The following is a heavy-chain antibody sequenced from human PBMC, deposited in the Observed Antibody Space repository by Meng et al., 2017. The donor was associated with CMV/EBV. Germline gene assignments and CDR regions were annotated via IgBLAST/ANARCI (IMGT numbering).Heavy chain of an antibody. J-gene: IGHJ4*02. Sequence: GGSLRLSCAASGFTFDDYAMHWVRQAPGKGLEWVSGINWNSGDIGCADSVKGRFTISRDNAKNSLYLQMNSLRDEDTALYYCAKDIRGYWYSLEYWGQGTLVTVSS. CDR2: INWNSGDI. CDR1: GFTFDDYA. D-gene: IGHD2-2*03. CDR3: AKDIRGYWYSLEY. V-gene: IGHV3-9*01.